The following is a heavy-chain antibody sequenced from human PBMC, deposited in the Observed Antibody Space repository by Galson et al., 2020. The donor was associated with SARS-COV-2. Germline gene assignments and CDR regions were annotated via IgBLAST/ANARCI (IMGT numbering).Heavy chain of an antibody. CDR2: ISYDGRNT. Sequence: GESLKISCAASGFTFSRYALHWVRQAPGKGLEWVAVISYDGRNTHYADSVKGRFTISRDNSKNTLYLQMNSLRPEDTAVYSCARDYYDSSGYSTNGMDVWGQGTTVTVSS. D-gene: IGHD3-22*01. CDR3: ARDYYDSSGYSTNGMDV. J-gene: IGHJ6*01. V-gene: IGHV3-30*04. CDR1: GFTFSRYA.